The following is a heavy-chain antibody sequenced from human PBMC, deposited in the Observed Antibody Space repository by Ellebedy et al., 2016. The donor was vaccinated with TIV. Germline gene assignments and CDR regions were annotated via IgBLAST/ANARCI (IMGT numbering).Heavy chain of an antibody. Sequence: GESLKISXAASGFTFSSYSMSWVRQAPGKGLEWVANIKQDGSEKYYVDSVKGRFTISRDNAKNSLYLQMNSLRAEDTAVYYCARVETDYDSSGFYFDYWGQGTLVTVSS. CDR2: IKQDGSEK. D-gene: IGHD3-22*01. J-gene: IGHJ4*02. CDR3: ARVETDYDSSGFYFDY. CDR1: GFTFSSYS. V-gene: IGHV3-7*01.